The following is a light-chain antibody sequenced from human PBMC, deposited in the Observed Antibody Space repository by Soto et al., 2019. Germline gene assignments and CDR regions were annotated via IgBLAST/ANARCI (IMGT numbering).Light chain of an antibody. Sequence: QSALTQPASVSGSPGQSITISCTGTSSDIGNYNYVSWYQQHPGKAPKLMIYEVTKRPSGVPDRFSGSKSGNTASLTVSGLQAEDEADYYCSSFTGASTIFGTGTKLTVL. CDR1: SSDIGNYNY. CDR3: SSFTGASTI. V-gene: IGLV2-14*03. CDR2: EVT. J-gene: IGLJ1*01.